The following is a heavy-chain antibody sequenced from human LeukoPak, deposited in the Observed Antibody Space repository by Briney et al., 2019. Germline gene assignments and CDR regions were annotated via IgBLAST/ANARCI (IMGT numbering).Heavy chain of an antibody. V-gene: IGHV4-34*01. CDR3: ARGTCSSTSCYMWYFDL. Sequence: LRLSCAASGFTFSDYYMSWIRQPPGKGLEWIGEINHSGSTNYNPSLKSRVTISVDTSKNQFSLKLSSVTAADTAVYYCARGTCSSTSCYMWYFDLWGRGTLVTVSS. CDR1: GFTFSDYY. CDR2: INHSGST. J-gene: IGHJ2*01. D-gene: IGHD2-2*02.